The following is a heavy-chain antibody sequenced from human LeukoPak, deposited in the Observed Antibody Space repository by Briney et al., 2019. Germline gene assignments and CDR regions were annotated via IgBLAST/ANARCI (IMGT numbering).Heavy chain of an antibody. CDR1: GFTFSSYG. CDR3: VRDPDHLRGVHFDY. CDR2: ISYGGSNK. Sequence: PGGSLRLSCAASGFTFSSYGMHWARQAPGKGLEWVAVISYGGSNKYYADSVKGRFTISRDNSKNTLYLQMNSLRAEDTAVYYCVRDPDHLRGVHFDYWGQGILVTVSS. V-gene: IGHV3-30*03. J-gene: IGHJ4*02. D-gene: IGHD3-10*01.